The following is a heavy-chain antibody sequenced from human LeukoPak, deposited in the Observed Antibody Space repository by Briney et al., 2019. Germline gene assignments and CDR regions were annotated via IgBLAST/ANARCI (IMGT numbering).Heavy chain of an antibody. D-gene: IGHD3-10*01. J-gene: IGHJ6*03. CDR3: ARHGSITMIRGRLRYYYMDV. Sequence: PGGSLRLSCAASGIILSSYWMSWVRQAPGKGLEWVTFIRYDGSNKYYADSVKGRFTISRDNSKNTLYLQMNSLRAEDTAVYYCARHGSITMIRGRLRYYYMDVWGKGTTVTISS. CDR1: GIILSSYW. CDR2: IRYDGSNK. V-gene: IGHV3-33*08.